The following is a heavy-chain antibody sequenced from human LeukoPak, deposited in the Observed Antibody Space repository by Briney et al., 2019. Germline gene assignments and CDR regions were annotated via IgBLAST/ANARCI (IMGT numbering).Heavy chain of an antibody. CDR3: ARGRVSAYSGSYGY. Sequence: PSETLSLTCAVYGGSFSGYYWSWIRQPPGKRLEWTGEINHSGSTNYNPSLKSRVTISVDTSKNQFSLKLSSVTAADTAVYYCARGRVSAYSGSYGYWGQGTLVTVSS. D-gene: IGHD1-26*01. V-gene: IGHV4-34*01. J-gene: IGHJ4*02. CDR1: GGSFSGYY. CDR2: INHSGST.